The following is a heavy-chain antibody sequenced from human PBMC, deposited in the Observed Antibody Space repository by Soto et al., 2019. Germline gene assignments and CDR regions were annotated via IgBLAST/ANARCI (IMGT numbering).Heavy chain of an antibody. D-gene: IGHD3-10*01. CDR2: VNPIVSMS. Sequence: QVQLVQSGAEVKRPGSSVKVSCKASGDTFNFYSINWVRHAPGLGLEWMGRVNPIVSMSNYAQKFQGRVTMTADKSTSTAYMELSSLRSEDTAIYYGESSYGSGYRAFDYWGQGALVTVSS. J-gene: IGHJ4*02. V-gene: IGHV1-69*02. CDR1: GDTFNFYS. CDR3: ESSYGSGYRAFDY.